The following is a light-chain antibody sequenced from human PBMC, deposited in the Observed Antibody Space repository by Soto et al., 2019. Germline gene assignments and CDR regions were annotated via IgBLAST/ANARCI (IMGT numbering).Light chain of an antibody. CDR1: SGHSSYA. V-gene: IGLV4-69*01. Sequence: QLVLTQSPSASASLGASVKLTCTLSSGHSSYATEWHQQQPEKGPRYLMKLNSDGSHSKGDGIPDRFSGSSSGAERYLTISSLQSEDEADYYCQTWGTVVFGGGTKLTVL. CDR3: QTWGTVV. J-gene: IGLJ2*01. CDR2: LNSDGSH.